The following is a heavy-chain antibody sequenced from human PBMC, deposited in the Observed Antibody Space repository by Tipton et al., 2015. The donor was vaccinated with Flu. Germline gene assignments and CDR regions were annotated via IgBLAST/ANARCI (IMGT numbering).Heavy chain of an antibody. CDR3: ARDEGGTCPD. V-gene: IGHV3-53*01. J-gene: IGHJ4*02. CDR1: GFTVSTSY. D-gene: IGHD1-14*01. CDR2: VYDDGRT. Sequence: SLRLSCAVSGFTVSTSYMSWVRQPPGKGLEWVSIVYDDGRTYYADSVEGRFAISRDNSKNILYLQMNSLRADDTAVYFCARDEGGTCPDWGQGTLVTVSS.